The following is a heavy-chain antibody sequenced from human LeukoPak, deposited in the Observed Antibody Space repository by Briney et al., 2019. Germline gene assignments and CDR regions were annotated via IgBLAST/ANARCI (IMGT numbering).Heavy chain of an antibody. Sequence: SVKPSCKASAYTLTRYGISWVRQAPGQGIEWMGCISAYIGNTNYAQTLQGRLTMTTHPSTRTAYMGLGCLRSARPAVTYFATGQAVDGPFDLWGQGTMVPVSS. D-gene: IGHD6-19*01. V-gene: IGHV1-18*01. CDR3: ATGQAVDGPFDL. CDR1: AYTLTRYG. J-gene: IGHJ3*01. CDR2: ISAYIGNT.